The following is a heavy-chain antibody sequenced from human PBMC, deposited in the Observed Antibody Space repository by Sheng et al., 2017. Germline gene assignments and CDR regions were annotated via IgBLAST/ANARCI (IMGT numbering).Heavy chain of an antibody. D-gene: IGHD1-20*01. CDR2: IKKDGSDK. CDR1: GFTLSDYW. Sequence: EVQLVESGGGLVQPGESLRLSCAASGFTLSDYWMTWVRQAPGKGLEWVANIKKDGSDKNYVDSVKGRFTISRDNAQNSLFLQMNSLRAEDTAVYYCARFLPGCMVSRLCGMDVWGPGTTVTVSS. CDR3: ARFLPGCMVSRLCGMDV. V-gene: IGHV3-7*01. J-gene: IGHJ6*01.